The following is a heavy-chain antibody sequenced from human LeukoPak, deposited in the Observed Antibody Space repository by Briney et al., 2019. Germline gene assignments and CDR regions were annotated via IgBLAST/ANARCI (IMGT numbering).Heavy chain of an antibody. CDR2: IYTSGST. V-gene: IGHV4-61*02. Sequence: PSQTLSLTCTVSGGSISSGSYYWSWIRQPAGKGLEWIGRIYTSGSTNYNPSLKSRVTISVDTSKNQFSLKLSSVTAADTAVYYCARADGVLRRFLEWNVWGKGTTVTVSS. CDR3: ARADGVLRRFLEWNV. D-gene: IGHD3-3*01. CDR1: GGSISSGSYY. J-gene: IGHJ6*04.